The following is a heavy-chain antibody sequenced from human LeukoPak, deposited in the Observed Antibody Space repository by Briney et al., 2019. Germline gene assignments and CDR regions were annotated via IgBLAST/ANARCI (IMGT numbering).Heavy chain of an antibody. CDR3: ARDPYSSEYGPHYYCYMDV. J-gene: IGHJ6*03. D-gene: IGHD6-25*01. V-gene: IGHV3-21*01. Sequence: GGSLRLSCAASGFTFSAYNMNWVRRTPGKGLEWVSSITASSSYAFYADSVRGRFTISRDNAENSLYLQMNSLRDEDTAVYYCARDPYSSEYGPHYYCYMDVWGKGTTVTVSS. CDR1: GFTFSAYN. CDR2: ITASSSYA.